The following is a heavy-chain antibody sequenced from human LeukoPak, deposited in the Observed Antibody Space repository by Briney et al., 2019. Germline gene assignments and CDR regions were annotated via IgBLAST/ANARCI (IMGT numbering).Heavy chain of an antibody. J-gene: IGHJ5*02. D-gene: IGHD6-13*01. CDR1: GFTFSRYA. Sequence: PGGSLRLSCAASGFTFSRYALHWVRQAPGKGLEWVAVIWYDGSNKYYADSVKGRFTISRDNSKNTLYLQMNSLRAEDTAVYYCARDCLGYSSSLGGFGPWGQGTLVTVSS. V-gene: IGHV3-33*08. CDR3: ARDCLGYSSSLGGFGP. CDR2: IWYDGSNK.